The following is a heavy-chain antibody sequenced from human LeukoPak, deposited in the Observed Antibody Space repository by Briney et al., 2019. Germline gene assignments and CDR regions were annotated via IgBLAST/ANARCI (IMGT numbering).Heavy chain of an antibody. CDR2: ISSSSSYI. D-gene: IGHD1-26*01. V-gene: IGHV3-21*04. J-gene: IGHJ1*01. CDR1: GFTFSSYS. CDR3: ARGLSPSGSYGTGLYFQH. Sequence: KPGGSLRLSCAASGFTFSSYSMNWVRQAPGKGLEWVSSISSSSSYIYNADSVKGRFTISRDNAKNSLYLQMNSLRSDDTAVYYCARGLSPSGSYGTGLYFQHWGQGTLVTVSS.